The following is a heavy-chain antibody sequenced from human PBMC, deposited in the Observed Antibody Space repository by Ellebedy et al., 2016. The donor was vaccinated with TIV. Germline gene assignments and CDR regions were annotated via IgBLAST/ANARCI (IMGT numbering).Heavy chain of an antibody. D-gene: IGHD5-24*01. CDR1: GFTFSSYV. Sequence: PGGSLRLSCAASGFTFSSYVMSWVRQAPGKGLEWVSYISSGSGVSTYYADSVKGRFTISRDTSKNTLYLQMSILRAEDTAVYFCARVPRTIPSYAFDIWGQGTMVAVPS. CDR3: ARVPRTIPSYAFDI. V-gene: IGHV3-23*01. J-gene: IGHJ3*02. CDR2: ISSGSGVST.